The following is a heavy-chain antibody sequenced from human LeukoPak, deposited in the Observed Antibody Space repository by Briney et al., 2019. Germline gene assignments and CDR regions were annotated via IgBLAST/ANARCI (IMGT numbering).Heavy chain of an antibody. Sequence: GGSLRLSCAASGFTFSSYGMHWVRQAPGKGLEWVAFIRYDGSNKYYADSVKGRFTISRDNAKNSLYLQMNSLRAEDTAVYYCARALPYGDYGAFDIWGQGTMVTVSS. CDR2: IRYDGSNK. CDR1: GFTFSSYG. CDR3: ARALPYGDYGAFDI. D-gene: IGHD4-17*01. V-gene: IGHV3-30*02. J-gene: IGHJ3*02.